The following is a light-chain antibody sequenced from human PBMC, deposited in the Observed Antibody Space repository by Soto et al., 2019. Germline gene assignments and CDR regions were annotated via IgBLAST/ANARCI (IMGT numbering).Light chain of an antibody. CDR1: QSITSY. CDR3: QQSDSTPNT. V-gene: IGKV1-39*01. Sequence: DIQMTQSPSSLSASVGDRVTITCRAGQSITSYLNWYQQKPGKAPKLLIYGASTLQSGVPSRFSGSGSGTDLTLTISSLQPEDFATYYCQQSDSTPNTFGQGTRLEIK. CDR2: GAS. J-gene: IGKJ5*01.